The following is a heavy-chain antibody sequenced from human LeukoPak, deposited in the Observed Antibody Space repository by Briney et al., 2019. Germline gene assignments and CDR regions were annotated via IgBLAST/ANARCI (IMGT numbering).Heavy chain of an antibody. J-gene: IGHJ4*02. CDR3: ARGVVAAPQTFDY. CDR2: IYTSGST. V-gene: IGHV4-61*02. Sequence: SETLSLTCTVSGGSISSGTYFWTWIRQPAGKGLEWIGRIYTSGSTNYNPSLKSRVTISVDTSKNQFSLKLSSVTAADTAVYYCARGVVAAPQTFDYWGQGTLVAVSS. D-gene: IGHD2-15*01. CDR1: GGSISSGTYF.